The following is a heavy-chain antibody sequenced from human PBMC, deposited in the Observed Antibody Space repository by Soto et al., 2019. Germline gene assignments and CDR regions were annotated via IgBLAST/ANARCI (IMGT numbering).Heavy chain of an antibody. Sequence: SETLSLTCSVSGDSISNLDYFWAWIRQPPGQALEYIGYIYKSATTYYNPSFESRVAISVDTSRSQFSLNVTSVTAADTAVYFCTRGRYCLTGRCFPNWFDSWGQGALVTVS. J-gene: IGHJ5*01. V-gene: IGHV4-30-4*01. CDR2: IYKSATT. CDR1: GDSISNLDYF. D-gene: IGHD7-27*01. CDR3: TRGRYCLTGRCFPNWFDS.